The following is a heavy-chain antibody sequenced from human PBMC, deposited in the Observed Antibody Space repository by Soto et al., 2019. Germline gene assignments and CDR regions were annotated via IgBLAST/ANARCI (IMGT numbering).Heavy chain of an antibody. J-gene: IGHJ4*02. D-gene: IGHD6-13*01. CDR2: ISYDGSNK. CDR3: AKDRGSSWSNRTPPYFDY. CDR1: GFTFSSYG. Sequence: QVQLVESGGGVVQPGRSLRLSCAASGFTFSSYGMHWVRQAPGKGLEWVAVISYDGSNKYYADSVKGRFTISRDNSKNTLYLQMNSLRAEDTAVYYCAKDRGSSWSNRTPPYFDYWGQGTLVTVSS. V-gene: IGHV3-30*18.